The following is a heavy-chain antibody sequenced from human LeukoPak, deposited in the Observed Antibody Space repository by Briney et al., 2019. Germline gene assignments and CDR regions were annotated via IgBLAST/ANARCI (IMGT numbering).Heavy chain of an antibody. CDR3: AKNGGPHGMDV. CDR2: IKHDGSET. Sequence: GGSLRLSCAASGFTFSSIWMSWVRQAPGKGLQWVANIKHDGSETNYVDSVKGRFSISRDNAKNSLHLQMNSLRVEDTAVYYCAKNGGPHGMDVWGLGTTVTVSS. D-gene: IGHD3-16*01. V-gene: IGHV3-7*02. J-gene: IGHJ6*02. CDR1: GFTFSSIW.